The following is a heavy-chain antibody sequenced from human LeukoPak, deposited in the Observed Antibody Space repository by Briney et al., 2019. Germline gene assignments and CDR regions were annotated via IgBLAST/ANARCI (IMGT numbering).Heavy chain of an antibody. CDR3: ARYSDAFDI. D-gene: IGHD2-21*01. V-gene: IGHV3-53*01. Sequence: PGGSLRLSCAASGFTVSSNYMTWVRQAPGKGLEWVSNIHSGGSTYYTDPVKGRFTISRDISKNTLFLQMNRLRAEDTAVYYCARYSDAFDIWDQGTMVTVSS. J-gene: IGHJ3*02. CDR1: GFTVSSNY. CDR2: IHSGGST.